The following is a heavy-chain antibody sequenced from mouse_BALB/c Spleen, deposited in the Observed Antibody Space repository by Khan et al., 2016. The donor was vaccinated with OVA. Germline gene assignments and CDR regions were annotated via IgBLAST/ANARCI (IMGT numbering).Heavy chain of an antibody. CDR3: ARHLTGSFAY. J-gene: IGHJ3*01. CDR1: GFTFSTYA. Sequence: EVELVESGGDLVKPGGSLRLSCAASGFTFSTYAMSWVRQPPDKRLEWVATINSDGYYTYYPDTVKGRFTISRNNAENTLYRQMSRLKSEDTAIYYYARHLTGSFAYWGQGTLVTVSA. D-gene: IGHD4-1*01. V-gene: IGHV5-6*01. CDR2: INSDGYYT.